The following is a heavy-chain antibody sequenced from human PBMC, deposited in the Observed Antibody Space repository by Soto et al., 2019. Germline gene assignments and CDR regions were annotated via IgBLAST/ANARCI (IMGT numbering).Heavy chain of an antibody. CDR2: ISTYNGDA. Sequence: QVQLVQSGPEVRKPGASVKVSCKASGYTFIRYGSSWVRQAPGQGPEWMGWISTYNGDAKYAQKFQDRVTLTTDASTATADLEVRSLRSDDTAIYFCMRKRTGTPNWFDPWGQGTLVTVSA. CDR1: GYTFIRYG. J-gene: IGHJ5*02. V-gene: IGHV1-18*01. D-gene: IGHD1-7*01. CDR3: MRKRTGTPNWFDP.